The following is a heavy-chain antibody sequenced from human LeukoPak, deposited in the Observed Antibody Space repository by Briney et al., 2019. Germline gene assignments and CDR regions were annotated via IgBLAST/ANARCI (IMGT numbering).Heavy chain of an antibody. CDR1: GVSITTYY. CDR2: ISYSGDT. D-gene: IGHD2-21*01. V-gene: IGHV4-59*01. CDR3: ARGGLFLDN. Sequence: SETLSLTCTVSGVSITTYYWSWYRQPPGKGLEWIGYISYSGDTNHNPSLQSRITVSIDTSRNQFSLKLSSVTAADTAVYYCARGGLFLDNWGQGTLVTVSS. J-gene: IGHJ4*02.